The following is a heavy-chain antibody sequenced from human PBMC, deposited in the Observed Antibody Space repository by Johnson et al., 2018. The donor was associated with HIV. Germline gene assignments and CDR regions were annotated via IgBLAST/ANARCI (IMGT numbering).Heavy chain of an antibody. V-gene: IGHV3-66*01. D-gene: IGHD6-19*01. Sequence: VQLVESGGGLVKPGGSLRLSCAASGFTVSSYYMSWVRQAPGKGLEWVSVLFSGGSIYFADSVKGRFTISRDNSKNTLYLQMNSLRAEDTAVYYCAKRSIAVAGTVEAFDIWGQGTMVTVSS. CDR1: GFTVSSYY. CDR2: LFSGGSI. J-gene: IGHJ3*02. CDR3: AKRSIAVAGTVEAFDI.